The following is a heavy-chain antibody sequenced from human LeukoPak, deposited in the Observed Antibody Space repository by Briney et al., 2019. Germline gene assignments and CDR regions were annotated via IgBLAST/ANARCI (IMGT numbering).Heavy chain of an antibody. CDR1: GGSIRSSSYY. D-gene: IGHD6-13*01. Sequence: PSETLSLTCTVSGGSIRSSSYYWGWIRQPPGKGLEWIGTISYSGSTYYHPSLKSRVTISVDTSKNQFSLKLSSVTAADAAVVYCGSGGGYSSNGMGGDFYYYGTDVWGQGTTVTVSS. CDR2: ISYSGST. J-gene: IGHJ6*02. V-gene: IGHV4-39*01. CDR3: GSGGGYSSNGMGGDFYYYGTDV.